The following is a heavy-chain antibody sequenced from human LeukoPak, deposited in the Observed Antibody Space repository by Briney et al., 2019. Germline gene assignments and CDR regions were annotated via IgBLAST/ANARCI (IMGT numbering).Heavy chain of an antibody. J-gene: IGHJ4*02. D-gene: IGHD1-26*01. Sequence: GGSLRLSCAASGFTFSSYSMNWVRQAPGKGLEWVSGISWNGGRTGYADSMKGRFTISRDNAKNSLYLLMNSLRVEDTALYYCARDSGSFFDYWGQGTLVTVSS. CDR1: GFTFSSYS. CDR2: ISWNGGRT. V-gene: IGHV3-20*04. CDR3: ARDSGSFFDY.